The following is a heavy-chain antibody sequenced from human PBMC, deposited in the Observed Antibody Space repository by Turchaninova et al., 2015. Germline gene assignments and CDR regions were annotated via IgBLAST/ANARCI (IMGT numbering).Heavy chain of an antibody. CDR1: GFTFSDHS. Sequence: EVQLVESGGGLVQPGGSLRLSCAASGFTFSDHSMDWVRQAPGKGLGWVGRTRNKANCYTTEYAASVKGRFTISRDDSQNSLYLQMNSLNAEDTAVYYCARVYRASWGSNACDIWGQGTMVTVSS. CDR3: ARVYRASWGSNACDI. CDR2: TRNKANCYTT. J-gene: IGHJ3*02. D-gene: IGHD7-27*01. V-gene: IGHV3-72*01.